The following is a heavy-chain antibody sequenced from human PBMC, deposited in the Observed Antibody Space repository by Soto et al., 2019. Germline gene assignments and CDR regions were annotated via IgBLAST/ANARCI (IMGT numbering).Heavy chain of an antibody. CDR3: ARGAIVGVNDVFDV. V-gene: IGHV3-30*19. J-gene: IGHJ3*01. CDR1: GFNFSSYG. D-gene: IGHD1-26*01. Sequence: LRLSCEASGFNFSSYGIHWVRQAPGQGLEWVAVISYDGTNQYYADSVKGRFIISRDNSNNTLSLQMHSLKSEDTAVYFCARGAIVGVNDVFDVWGQGTMVTVSS. CDR2: ISYDGTNQ.